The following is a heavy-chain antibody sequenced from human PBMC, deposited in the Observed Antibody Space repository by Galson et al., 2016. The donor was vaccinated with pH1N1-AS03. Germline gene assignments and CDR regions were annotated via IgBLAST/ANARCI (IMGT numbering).Heavy chain of an antibody. CDR3: ARSRSPGYYDSSTYRPDAFDI. J-gene: IGHJ3*02. CDR1: GFTFSSYS. CDR2: ISSSGNYK. D-gene: IGHD3-22*01. V-gene: IGHV3-21*01. Sequence: SLRLSCAASGFTFSSYSMNWVRQAPGKGLEWVSSISSSGNYKYYADSVKGRFTVSRDDAMNSLYLQMNSLRAEDTALYYCARSRSPGYYDSSTYRPDAFDIWGQGTMVTVSS.